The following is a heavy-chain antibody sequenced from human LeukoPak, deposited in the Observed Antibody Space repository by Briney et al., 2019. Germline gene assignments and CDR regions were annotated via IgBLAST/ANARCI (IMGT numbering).Heavy chain of an antibody. CDR3: ARDYYDSSLRYYYYMDV. D-gene: IGHD3-22*01. V-gene: IGHV1-18*01. CDR1: GYTFTSYG. Sequence: GASVKVSCKASGYTFTSYGISWVRQAPGQGLEWMGWISAYNGNTNYAQKLQGRVTMTTYTSTSTAYMELRSLRSDDTAVYYCARDYYDSSLRYYYYMDVWGKGTTVTISS. CDR2: ISAYNGNT. J-gene: IGHJ6*03.